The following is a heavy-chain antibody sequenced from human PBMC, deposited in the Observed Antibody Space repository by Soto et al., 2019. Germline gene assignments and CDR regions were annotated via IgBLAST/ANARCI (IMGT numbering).Heavy chain of an antibody. J-gene: IGHJ4*02. CDR3: ARLNYYDSSGYNDY. CDR1: GFTFSSYA. D-gene: IGHD3-22*01. CDR2: IKQDGSEK. V-gene: IGHV3-7*03. Sequence: GGSLRLSCAASGFTFSSYAMHWVRQAPGKGLEWVANIKQDGSEKYYVDSVKGRFTISRDNAKNSLYLQMNSLRAEDTAVYYCARLNYYDSSGYNDYWGQGTLVTVSS.